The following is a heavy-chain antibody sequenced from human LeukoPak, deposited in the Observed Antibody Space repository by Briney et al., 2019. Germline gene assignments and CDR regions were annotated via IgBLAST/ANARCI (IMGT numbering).Heavy chain of an antibody. CDR1: GGSIISSNW. Sequence: PSETLSLTCAVSGGSIISSNWWSWVRQPPGQGLEWIGEMHDSGDTNYNPSLKSRVTISVDKSKNQFSLKITSVTVADTAVYYCARVWGKQYAWGQGTLVTVSS. J-gene: IGHJ5*02. CDR3: ARVWGKQYA. D-gene: IGHD6-19*01. CDR2: MHDSGDT. V-gene: IGHV4-4*02.